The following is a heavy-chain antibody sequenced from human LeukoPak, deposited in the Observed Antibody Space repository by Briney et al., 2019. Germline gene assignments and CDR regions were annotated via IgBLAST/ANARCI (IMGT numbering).Heavy chain of an antibody. V-gene: IGHV1-2*02. J-gene: IGHJ4*02. D-gene: IGHD2-2*01. CDR1: GYTFTGYY. Sequence: GASVTVSCKASGYTFTGYYMHWVRQAPGQGLEWMGWINPNSGGTNYAQKFQGRVTMTRDTSISTAYMELSRLRSDDTAVYYCAKGSRGSCSRTYCYPFDSWGQGTLVTVSS. CDR2: INPNSGGT. CDR3: AKGSRGSCSRTYCYPFDS.